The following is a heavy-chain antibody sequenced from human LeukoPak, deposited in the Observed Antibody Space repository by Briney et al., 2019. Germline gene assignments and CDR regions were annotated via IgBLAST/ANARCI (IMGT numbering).Heavy chain of an antibody. Sequence: PSQTLSLTCTVSGGSVSSGDYYWSWIRQPPGKGLEWIGSIYYSGDTSYCPSLKSRVTMSLDTYKKQFSLRLNSVTAADTAVYYCARAGSAGIGFDIWGQGTMVTVSS. CDR1: GGSVSSGDYY. CDR3: ARAGSAGIGFDI. CDR2: IYYSGDT. J-gene: IGHJ3*02. D-gene: IGHD1-14*01. V-gene: IGHV4-30-4*01.